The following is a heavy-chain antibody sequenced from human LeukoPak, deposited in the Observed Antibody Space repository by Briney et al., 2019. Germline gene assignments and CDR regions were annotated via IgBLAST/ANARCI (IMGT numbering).Heavy chain of an antibody. V-gene: IGHV4-34*01. J-gene: IGHJ4*02. CDR1: GGSFSDYY. CDR2: INHSGST. CDR3: ASRYDPSYYDSSGYYF. D-gene: IGHD3-22*01. Sequence: SETLSLTCAVYGGSFSDYYWSWIRQPPGKGLEWIGEINHSGSTNYNPSLKSRVTISVDTSKNQFSLKPSSVTAAGTAVYYCASRYDPSYYDSSGYYFLGQGTLVTVSS.